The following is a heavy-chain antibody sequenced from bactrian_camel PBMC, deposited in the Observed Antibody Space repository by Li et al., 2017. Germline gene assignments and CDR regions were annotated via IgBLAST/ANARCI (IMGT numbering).Heavy chain of an antibody. V-gene: IGHV3S40*01. CDR2: INSGGDRT. J-gene: IGHJ7*01. Sequence: VQLVESGGGLVQPGGSLRLSCAASGFTFSDYYMSWVRQAPGKGLEWVSGINSGGDRTYYADSVKGRFTISRDNAKNTLYLQLNSLTTEDTAMYYCTEDVDTGVYYRGFDAMDYWGLGTQVTVS. CDR1: GFTFSDYY. D-gene: IGHD2*01.